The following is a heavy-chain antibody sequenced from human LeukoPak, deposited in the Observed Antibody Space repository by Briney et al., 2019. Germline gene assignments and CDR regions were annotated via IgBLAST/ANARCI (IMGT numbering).Heavy chain of an antibody. CDR2: IYSGGST. CDR3: AREKRT. J-gene: IGHJ5*02. Sequence: PGGSLRLSCVASGFTFSSYAMSWVRQAPGEGLEWVSVIYSGGSTYYADSVKGRFTISRDNSKNTLYLQMNSLRAEDTAVYYCAREKRTWGQGTLVTVSS. V-gene: IGHV3-66*01. CDR1: GFTFSSYA.